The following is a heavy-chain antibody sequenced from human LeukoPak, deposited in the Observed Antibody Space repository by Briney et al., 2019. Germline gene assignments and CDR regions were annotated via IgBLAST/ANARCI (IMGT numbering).Heavy chain of an antibody. D-gene: IGHD4-17*01. Sequence: ASAKVSCNASGYTFTSYYMHWVRQAPGQGLEWMGIINPSGGSTSYAQKFQGRVTMTRDTSTSTVYMELSSLRSEDTAVYYCARDLLGDYGDYEVYYYGMDVWGQGTTVTVSS. CDR1: GYTFTSYY. V-gene: IGHV1-46*01. J-gene: IGHJ6*02. CDR2: INPSGGST. CDR3: ARDLLGDYGDYEVYYYGMDV.